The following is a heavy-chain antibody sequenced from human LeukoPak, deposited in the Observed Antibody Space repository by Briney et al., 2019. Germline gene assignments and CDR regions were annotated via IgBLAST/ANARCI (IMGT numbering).Heavy chain of an antibody. Sequence: ASVKVSCKASGYTFTSYDTNWVRHASGQGLEWMGWMNPNSGNTGYAQKFQGRVIMTKNTSITTAYMDLSRLKSEDTAVYYCARALSWTTVSYYYMDVWGKGTTVTVSS. CDR1: GYTFTSYD. V-gene: IGHV1-8*01. D-gene: IGHD4-17*01. CDR2: MNPNSGNT. CDR3: ARALSWTTVSYYYMDV. J-gene: IGHJ6*03.